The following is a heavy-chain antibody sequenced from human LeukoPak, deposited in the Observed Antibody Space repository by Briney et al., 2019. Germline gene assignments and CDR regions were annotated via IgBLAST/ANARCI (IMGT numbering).Heavy chain of an antibody. V-gene: IGHV1-46*01. CDR1: GYTFTSYY. J-gene: IGHJ4*02. CDR3: ARDQVGDIGGHFDY. Sequence: ASVKVSCKASGYTFTSYYMHWVRQAPGQGLEWMGIINPSGGSTSYAQKFQGRVTMTRDTSTSTVYMELSSLRSEDKPVYYCARDQVGDIGGHFDYGGQGTLVTVSS. CDR2: INPSGGST. D-gene: IGHD1-26*01.